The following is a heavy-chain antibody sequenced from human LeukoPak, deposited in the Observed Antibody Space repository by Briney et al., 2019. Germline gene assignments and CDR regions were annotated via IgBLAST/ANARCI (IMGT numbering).Heavy chain of an antibody. D-gene: IGHD6-13*01. V-gene: IGHV4-4*07. CDR3: ARSRISSSWPVGRLRNPPFDY. J-gene: IGHJ4*02. CDR2: IYSSGST. Sequence: PSETLSLTCTVSGGSISSYYWSWIRQPAGKGLEWIGRIYSSGSTNYNPSLKSRVTISVDTSKNQFSLKLSSVTAVDTAVYYCARSRISSSWPVGRLRNPPFDYWGQGTLVTVSS. CDR1: GGSISSYY.